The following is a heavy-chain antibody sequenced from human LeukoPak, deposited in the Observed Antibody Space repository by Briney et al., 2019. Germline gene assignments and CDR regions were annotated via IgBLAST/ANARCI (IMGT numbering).Heavy chain of an antibody. D-gene: IGHD6-19*01. V-gene: IGHV1-8*01. J-gene: IGHJ3*02. CDR1: GYTFTSYD. CDR3: AGVYGSGWYRAFDI. CDR2: MNPNSGNT. Sequence: ASVKVPCKASGYTFTSYDINWVRQATGQGLEWMGWMNPNSGNTGYAQKFQGRVTMTRNTSISTAYMELSSLRSEDTAVYYCAGVYGSGWYRAFDIWGQGTMVTVSS.